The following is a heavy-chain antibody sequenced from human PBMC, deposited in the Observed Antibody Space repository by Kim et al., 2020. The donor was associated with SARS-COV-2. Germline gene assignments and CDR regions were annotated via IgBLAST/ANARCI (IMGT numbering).Heavy chain of an antibody. J-gene: IGHJ4*02. V-gene: IGHV4-39*01. Sequence: SETLSLTCTVSGGSISSSGYYWGWIRQPPGKGLEWIAIMYYSGSTYYNPSLKSRVTISVDTSKNQLSLKLSSVTAADTAVYYCARLAVAGLSIDYWGQGTLVTSSS. D-gene: IGHD6-19*01. CDR1: GGSISSSGYY. CDR3: ARLAVAGLSIDY. CDR2: MYYSGST.